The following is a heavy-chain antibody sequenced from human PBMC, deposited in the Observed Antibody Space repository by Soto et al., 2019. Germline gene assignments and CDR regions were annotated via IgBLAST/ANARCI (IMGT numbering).Heavy chain of an antibody. CDR2: ISAYNGNT. CDR1: GYTFTSYG. Sequence: QVQLVQSGAEVKKPGASVKVSCKASGYTFTSYGISWVRQAPGQGLEWMGWISAYNGNTNYAQKLQGRVTMTTDTSTSTAYMELRSLRSDDTAMYYCARAVSIMSITFGGVPVKDWGQGTLVTVSS. J-gene: IGHJ4*02. D-gene: IGHD3-16*01. V-gene: IGHV1-18*01. CDR3: ARAVSIMSITFGGVPVKD.